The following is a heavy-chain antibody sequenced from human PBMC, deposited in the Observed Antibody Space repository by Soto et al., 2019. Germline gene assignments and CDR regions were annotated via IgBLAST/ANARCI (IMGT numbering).Heavy chain of an antibody. Sequence: QVQLVQSGAEVKKPGSSVKVSCKASGGTFSSYAISWVRQAPGQGLEWMGGIIPIFGTANYAQKFQGRVTITADESTSTAYMELGSLRSEDTAVYYCASWLWGAGEQLERDYYGMDVWGQGTTVTVSS. CDR2: IIPIFGTA. CDR1: GGTFSSYA. CDR3: ASWLWGAGEQLERDYYGMDV. V-gene: IGHV1-69*12. J-gene: IGHJ6*02. D-gene: IGHD6-13*01.